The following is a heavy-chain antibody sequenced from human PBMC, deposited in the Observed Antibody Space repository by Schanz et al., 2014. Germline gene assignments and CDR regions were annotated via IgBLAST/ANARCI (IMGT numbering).Heavy chain of an antibody. Sequence: EVQLVESGGGLVKPGGSLRLSCTASGFSFDSYNMNWVRQSPGKGLEWVAFLSFDSRHIYYADSVKGRFTISRDNAKISLPLKMNTLRADDTAVYYCARDGVAATTDFEYWGQGALVTVSS. D-gene: IGHD1-1*01. V-gene: IGHV3-21*06. J-gene: IGHJ4*02. CDR2: LSFDSRHI. CDR1: GFSFDSYN. CDR3: ARDGVAATTDFEY.